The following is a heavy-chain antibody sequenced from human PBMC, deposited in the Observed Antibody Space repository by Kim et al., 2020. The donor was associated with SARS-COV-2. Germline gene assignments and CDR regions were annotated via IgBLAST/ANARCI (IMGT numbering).Heavy chain of an antibody. CDR3: AKAGSYYYGSGTMED. CDR2: ISYDGSNK. J-gene: IGHJ4*02. D-gene: IGHD3-10*01. V-gene: IGHV3-30*18. CDR1: GFTFSSYG. Sequence: GGSLRLSCAASGFTFSSYGMHWVRQAPGKGLEWVAVISYDGSNKYYADSVKGRLTISRDNSKNTLYLQMNSLRAEDTAVYYCAKAGSYYYGSGTMEDWGQGTLVTVSS.